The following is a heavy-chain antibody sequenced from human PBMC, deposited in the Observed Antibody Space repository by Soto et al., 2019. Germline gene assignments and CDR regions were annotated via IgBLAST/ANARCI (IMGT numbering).Heavy chain of an antibody. V-gene: IGHV3-23*01. Sequence: GGSLRLSCAASGFTFSSYAMSWVRQAPGKGLEWVSAISGSGGSTYYADSVKGRFTISRDNSKNTLYLQMNSLRAEDTAVYYCAREHITMVRGVENRQYYFDYWGQGTLVTVSS. CDR2: ISGSGGST. J-gene: IGHJ4*02. D-gene: IGHD3-10*01. CDR1: GFTFSSYA. CDR3: AREHITMVRGVENRQYYFDY.